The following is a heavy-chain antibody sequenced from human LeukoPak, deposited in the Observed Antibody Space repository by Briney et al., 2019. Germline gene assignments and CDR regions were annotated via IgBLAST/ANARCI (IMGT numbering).Heavy chain of an antibody. D-gene: IGHD3-3*01. CDR1: GGSISSGGYS. CDR3: ARESFGKPNYFDY. J-gene: IGHJ4*02. V-gene: IGHV4-30-2*01. CDR2: IYHSGST. Sequence: SETLSLTCAVSGGSISSGGYSWSWIRQPPGKGLEWIGYIYHSGSTYYNPPLKSRVTISVDRSKNQFSLKLSSVTAADTAVYYCARESFGKPNYFDYWGQGTLVTVSS.